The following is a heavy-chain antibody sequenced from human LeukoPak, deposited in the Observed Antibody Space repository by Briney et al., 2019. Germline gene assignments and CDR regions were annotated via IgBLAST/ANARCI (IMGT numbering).Heavy chain of an antibody. Sequence: GGSLRLSCAASGFTVSSNYMSWVGQAPGKGLEWVSVIYSGGSTYYADSVKGRFTIPRDNSKNTLYLQMNSLRAEDTAVYYCASPLYYDILTGYSSGDYWGQGTLVTVSS. CDR1: GFTVSSNY. CDR2: IYSGGST. CDR3: ASPLYYDILTGYSSGDY. J-gene: IGHJ4*02. D-gene: IGHD3-9*01. V-gene: IGHV3-66*01.